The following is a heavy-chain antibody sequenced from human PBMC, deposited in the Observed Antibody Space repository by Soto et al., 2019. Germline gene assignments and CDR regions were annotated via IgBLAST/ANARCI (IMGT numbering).Heavy chain of an antibody. V-gene: IGHV3-23*01. Sequence: GGSLRLSCAASGFTFNSYAMNWVRQAPGRGLAWVSAIGTDGNTYYANSVKGRFTISRDNSRTTLYLQMNSLRVEDTALYYCVRKYPGTRPFDYWGQGTLVTVSS. CDR1: GFTFNSYA. J-gene: IGHJ4*01. CDR2: IGTDGNT. D-gene: IGHD2-2*01. CDR3: VRKYPGTRPFDY.